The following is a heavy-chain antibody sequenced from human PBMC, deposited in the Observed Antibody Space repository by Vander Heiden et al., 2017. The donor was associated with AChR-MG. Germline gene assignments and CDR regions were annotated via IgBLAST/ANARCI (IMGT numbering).Heavy chain of an antibody. V-gene: IGHV3-23*01. J-gene: IGHJ5*02. CDR2: IMGSGGST. Sequence: EVQLLESGGGLVQPGGSLRLSCAASGFTFSSYAMSWVRQAPGKGLEWVSAIMGSGGSTYYADSVKGRFTISRDKSKNTLYLQMNSLRAEDTAVYYCAKAGYSSSWYGDNWFDPWGQGTLVTVSS. CDR3: AKAGYSSSWYGDNWFDP. D-gene: IGHD6-13*01. CDR1: GFTFSSYA.